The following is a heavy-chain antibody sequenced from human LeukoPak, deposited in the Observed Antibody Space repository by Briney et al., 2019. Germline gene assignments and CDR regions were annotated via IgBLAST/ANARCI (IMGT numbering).Heavy chain of an antibody. CDR2: IYSGGST. D-gene: IGHD1-26*01. CDR3: AREMWELALFDY. CDR1: GFTFSSYS. Sequence: PGGSLRLSCAASGFTFSSYSMNWVRQAPGKGLEWVSVIYSGGSTYYADSVKGRFTISRDTSKNTLYLQMNSLRAEDTAVYYCAREMWELALFDYWGQGTLVTVSS. J-gene: IGHJ4*02. V-gene: IGHV3-66*01.